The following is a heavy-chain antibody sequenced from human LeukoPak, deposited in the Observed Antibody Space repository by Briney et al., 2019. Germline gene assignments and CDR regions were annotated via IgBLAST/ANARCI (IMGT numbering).Heavy chain of an antibody. J-gene: IGHJ5*02. D-gene: IGHD5-24*01. Sequence: SVKVSCKASGGTFSSYAISWERQPHGQGLEWMGVIIPIFGTAIYAQKFQGRVTITTDESTSTAYMELSSLRSEYTAVYYCARDRGDVYRIGGIWFDPWGQGTLVTVSS. CDR2: IIPIFGTA. V-gene: IGHV1-69*05. CDR1: GGTFSSYA. CDR3: ARDRGDVYRIGGIWFDP.